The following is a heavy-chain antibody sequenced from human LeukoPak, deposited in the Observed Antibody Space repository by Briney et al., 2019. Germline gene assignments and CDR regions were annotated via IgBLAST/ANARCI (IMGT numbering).Heavy chain of an antibody. CDR3: AAFASGSSWSYFDY. D-gene: IGHD6-13*01. CDR2: LYASGST. Sequence: SETLSLTCTVTGTSIRAYYWSWVRQPAGMGLEWIGRLYASGSTNYNPSLKSRVSMSVDTSKNQFSLKLTSVTAADTAVYYCAAFASGSSWSYFDYWGQGTLVTASS. J-gene: IGHJ4*02. V-gene: IGHV4-4*07. CDR1: GTSIRAYY.